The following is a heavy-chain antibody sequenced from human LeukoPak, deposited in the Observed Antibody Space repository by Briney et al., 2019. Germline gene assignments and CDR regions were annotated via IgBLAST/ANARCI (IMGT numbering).Heavy chain of an antibody. CDR2: IYYSGST. J-gene: IGHJ4*02. CDR1: GGSISSYY. V-gene: IGHV4-59*01. CDR3: ARLETTVVTHFDY. D-gene: IGHD4-23*01. Sequence: SETLSLTCTASGGSISSYYWSWIRQPPGKGLEWIGYIYYSGSTNYNPSLKSRVTISVDTSKNQFSLKLSSVTAADTAVYYCARLETTVVTHFDYWGQGTLVTVSS.